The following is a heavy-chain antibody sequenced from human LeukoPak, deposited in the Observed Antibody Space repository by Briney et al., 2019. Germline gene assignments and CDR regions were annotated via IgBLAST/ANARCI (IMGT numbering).Heavy chain of an antibody. CDR3: AREHTAMAEGAFDI. J-gene: IGHJ3*02. CDR2: IYSGGST. D-gene: IGHD5-18*01. CDR1: GXTVSNNY. Sequence: SGGSLRLSWAASGXTVSNNYMSWVRQAPGKGLEWVSVIYSGGSTYYTDSVKGRFTISRDNSKNTLYLQMNSLRAEDTAVYYCAREHTAMAEGAFDIWGQGTMVTVSS. V-gene: IGHV3-53*01.